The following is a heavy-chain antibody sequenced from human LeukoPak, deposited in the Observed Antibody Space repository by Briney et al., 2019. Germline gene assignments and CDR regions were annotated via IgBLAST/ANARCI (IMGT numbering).Heavy chain of an antibody. CDR2: IIPIFGTA. D-gene: IGHD6-6*01. CDR3: ARFKPGSSSREFDY. J-gene: IGHJ4*02. Sequence: SVKVSCKASGYTFTSYDINWVRQAPGQGLEWMGGIIPIFGTANYAQKFQGRVTITTDESTSTAYMELSSLRSEDTAVYYCARFKPGSSSREFDYWGQGTLVTVSS. CDR1: GYTFTSYD. V-gene: IGHV1-69*05.